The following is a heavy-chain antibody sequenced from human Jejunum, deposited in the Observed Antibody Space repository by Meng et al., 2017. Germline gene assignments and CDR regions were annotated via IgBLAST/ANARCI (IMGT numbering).Heavy chain of an antibody. J-gene: IGHJ4*02. D-gene: IGHD2-8*01. CDR3: ARAYCTDVSCHDFFDS. CDR1: GASISRTNW. V-gene: IGHV4-4*02. Sequence: VQLQESGPGLVKTSGTLSLTCAVSGASISRTNWWSWVRQPPGKGLEWIGKIDPSESTHYNPSLKGRVTISADRSKNQFSLRLTSVTAADTAIYYCARAYCTDVSCHDFFDSWGQGTLVTVSS. CDR2: IDPSEST.